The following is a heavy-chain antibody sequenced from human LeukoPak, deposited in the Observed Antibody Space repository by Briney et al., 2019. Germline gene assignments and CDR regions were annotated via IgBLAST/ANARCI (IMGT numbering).Heavy chain of an antibody. CDR3: ARGRGSLNNFDY. CDR2: INHSGST. D-gene: IGHD1-26*01. CDR1: GGSFSGYY. Sequence: SETLSLTCAVYGGSFSGYYWSWIRQPPGKGLEWIGEINHSGSTNYNPSLKSRVTISVDTSKNQFSLKLSPVTAADTAVYYCARGRGSLNNFDYWGQGTLVTVSS. J-gene: IGHJ4*02. V-gene: IGHV4-34*01.